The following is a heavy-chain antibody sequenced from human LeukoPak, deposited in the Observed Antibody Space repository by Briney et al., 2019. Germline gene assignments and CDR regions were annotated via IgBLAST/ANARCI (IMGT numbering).Heavy chain of an antibody. J-gene: IGHJ4*02. D-gene: IGHD4-11*01. CDR2: ILTGGTT. V-gene: IGHV4-4*07. Sequence: SETLYLTCTVSSGSISSYSYNWIRQPAGKGLEWIGRILTGGTTNYNPSLKSRVTLSADTSNNQFSLRLNSVTAADTAVYYCARGSSLQTNFDYWGQGTLVTVSS. CDR3: ARGSSLQTNFDY. CDR1: SGSISSYS.